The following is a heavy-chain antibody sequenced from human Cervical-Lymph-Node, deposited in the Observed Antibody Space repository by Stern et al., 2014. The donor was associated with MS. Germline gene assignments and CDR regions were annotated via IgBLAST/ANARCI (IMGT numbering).Heavy chain of an antibody. D-gene: IGHD1-26*01. V-gene: IGHV3-30*04. CDR2: ISYDGRDK. CDR1: GFVFRRHA. CDR3: AKGGSGSYLD. Sequence: QVQLVESGGGVVQPGRSLRLSCAASGFVFRRHALHWVRQAPGKGLGWVALISYDGRDKYYTDSVKGRFTVSRDNSNNTVDLEMNSLRLEDTAVYYCAKGGSGSYLDWGQGSLVTVSS. J-gene: IGHJ4*02.